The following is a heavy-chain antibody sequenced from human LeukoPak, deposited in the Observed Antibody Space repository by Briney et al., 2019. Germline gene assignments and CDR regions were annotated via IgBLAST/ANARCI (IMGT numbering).Heavy chain of an antibody. CDR1: GYTFTGYY. D-gene: IGHD5-18*01. CDR3: ARECRGYSYGPPFDY. J-gene: IGHJ4*02. CDR2: INPNSGGT. Sequence: ASVTVSCKASGYTFTGYYMHWVRQAPGQGREGMGLINPNSGGTNYAQKFQGRVTMTRDTSISTAYMELSRLRSDDTAVYYCARECRGYSYGPPFDYWGQGTLVTVSS. V-gene: IGHV1-2*02.